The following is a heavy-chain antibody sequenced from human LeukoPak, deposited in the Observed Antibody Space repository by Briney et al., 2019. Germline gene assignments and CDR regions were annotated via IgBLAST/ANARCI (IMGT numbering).Heavy chain of an antibody. V-gene: IGHV4-59*01. Sequence: SSETLSLTCTVSGGSISTYYWSWIRQPPGKGLEWIGYIYYSGSTNYNPSLKSRVIISVDTSKNQISLKLSSVTAADTAVYYCARDGSDYYSRNWFDPWGQGTLVTVSS. CDR2: IYYSGST. CDR3: ARDGSDYYSRNWFDP. J-gene: IGHJ5*02. CDR1: GGSISTYY. D-gene: IGHD3-22*01.